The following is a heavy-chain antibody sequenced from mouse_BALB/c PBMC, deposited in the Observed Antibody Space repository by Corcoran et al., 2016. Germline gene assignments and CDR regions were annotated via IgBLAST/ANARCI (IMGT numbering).Heavy chain of an antibody. Sequence: EVQLQQSGAELVKPGASVKLSCTASGFNIKDTYMHWVKQRPEQGLEWIGRIDPANGNTKYDPKFQGKATKTADTSSNTAYLQLSSLTSEDTAVYYCARDYYGYYAMDYWGQGTSVTVSS. V-gene: IGHV14-3*02. CDR3: ARDYYGYYAMDY. CDR2: IDPANGNT. CDR1: GFNIKDTY. D-gene: IGHD1-2*01. J-gene: IGHJ4*01.